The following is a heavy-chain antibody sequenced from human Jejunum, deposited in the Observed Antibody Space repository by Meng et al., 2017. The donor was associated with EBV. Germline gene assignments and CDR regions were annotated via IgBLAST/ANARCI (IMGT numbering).Heavy chain of an antibody. CDR2: MHPGGST. Sequence: GQLQGSGPGLVNPSGTLSLTRAVSGASTSSSHWWSWVRQPPGKGLEWIGEMHPGGSTNYNPSLKSRVTISVDNSKNQFSLKLTSVTAADTAVYYCAKSNDYSLNSWGQGTLVTVSS. D-gene: IGHD4-11*01. CDR1: GASTSSSHW. V-gene: IGHV4-4*02. J-gene: IGHJ4*02. CDR3: AKSNDYSLNS.